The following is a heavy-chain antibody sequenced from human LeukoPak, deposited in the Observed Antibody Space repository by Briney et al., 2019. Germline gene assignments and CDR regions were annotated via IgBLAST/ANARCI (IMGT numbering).Heavy chain of an antibody. CDR2: INPNSGGT. CDR3: AREPSGSGRTPFYYMDV. D-gene: IGHD6-19*01. J-gene: IGHJ6*03. V-gene: IGHV1-2*02. Sequence: ASVKVSCKASGYTFTGYYMHWVRQAPGQGLEWMGWINPNSGGTNYAQKFQGRVTMTRDTSISTAYMELSRLRSDDTAVYYCAREPSGSGRTPFYYMDVWGKGTTVTVSS. CDR1: GYTFTGYY.